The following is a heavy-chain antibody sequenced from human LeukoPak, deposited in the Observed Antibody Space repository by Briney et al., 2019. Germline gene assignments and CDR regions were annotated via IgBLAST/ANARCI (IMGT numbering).Heavy chain of an antibody. D-gene: IGHD6-19*01. V-gene: IGHV4-59*01. J-gene: IGHJ4*02. CDR2: IFDSGNT. CDR3: ARGQYSSGWYYFDY. Sequence: SETLSLTCTVSGDSIINYFWSWIREPPGKGLEWIGYIFDSGNTNYKPSLNSRVTMSLDTSKNQFSLKLSSVTAADSAIYYCARGQYSSGWYYFDYWGQGTLVTVSS. CDR1: GDSIINYF.